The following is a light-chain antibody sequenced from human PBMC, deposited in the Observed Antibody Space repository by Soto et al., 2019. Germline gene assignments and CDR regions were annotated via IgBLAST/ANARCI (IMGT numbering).Light chain of an antibody. V-gene: IGKV3-15*01. CDR1: QSVGSS. CDR3: QQYNNWPGT. Sequence: EIVMTQSPATLSVSPGERATLSCRASQSVGSSLAWYQQKPGQAPRLLIYGASTRATGIPARFSGSGSGTEFTLTISSLQSEDFAVYYCQQYNNWPGTFGPGTKVDIK. J-gene: IGKJ3*01. CDR2: GAS.